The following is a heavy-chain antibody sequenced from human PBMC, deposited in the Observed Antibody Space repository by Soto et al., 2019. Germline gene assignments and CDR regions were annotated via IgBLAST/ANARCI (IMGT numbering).Heavy chain of an antibody. CDR1: GGSISSGGYS. J-gene: IGHJ4*02. Sequence: QLQLQESGSGLVKPSQTLSLTCAVSGGSISSGGYSWSWIRQPPGKGLEWIGYIYHSGSTYYNPSLKSRVTISVDRSKNQFSLKLSSVTAADTDVYYCARVVYGGNSAQFDYWGQGTLVTVSS. CDR2: IYHSGST. CDR3: ARVVYGGNSAQFDY. V-gene: IGHV4-30-2*01. D-gene: IGHD4-17*01.